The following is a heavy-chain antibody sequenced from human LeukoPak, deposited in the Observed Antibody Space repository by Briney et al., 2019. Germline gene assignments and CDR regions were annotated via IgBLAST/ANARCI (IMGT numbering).Heavy chain of an antibody. CDR3: ARSRFRQQLVLAKPAEYFQH. CDR1: GYTFTGYY. D-gene: IGHD6-13*01. Sequence: ASVKVSCKASGYTFTGYYMHWVRQAPGQGLEWMGWINPNSGGTNYAQKFQGRVTMTRDTFISTAYMELSRLRSDDTAVYYCARSRFRQQLVLAKPAEYFQHWGQGTLVTVSS. J-gene: IGHJ1*01. CDR2: INPNSGGT. V-gene: IGHV1-2*02.